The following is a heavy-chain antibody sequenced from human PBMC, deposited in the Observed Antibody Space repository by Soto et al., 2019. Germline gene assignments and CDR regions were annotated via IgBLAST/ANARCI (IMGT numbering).Heavy chain of an antibody. CDR2: ISYDGSNK. V-gene: IGHV3-30-3*01. CDR1: GFTFSSYA. CDR3: ARDPDLLFIVVVPAARYGMDV. J-gene: IGHJ6*02. D-gene: IGHD2-2*01. Sequence: QVQLVESGGGVVQPGRSLRLYCAASGFTFSSYAMHWVRQAPGKGLEWVAVISYDGSNKYYADSVKGRFTISRDNSKNTLYLQMNSLRADDTAVYYCARDPDLLFIVVVPAARYGMDVWGQGTTVTVSS.